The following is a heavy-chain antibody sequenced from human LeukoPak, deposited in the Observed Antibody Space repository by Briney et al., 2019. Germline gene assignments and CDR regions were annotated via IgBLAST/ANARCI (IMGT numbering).Heavy chain of an antibody. D-gene: IGHD4-11*01. CDR1: GGSISTYY. Sequence: SETLSLTCTVSGGSISTYYGNWIRQAPGKGLEWIGYIYYSGSTNYNPSLKSRVTMSVDTSRNQFSLKLSSVTAADTAVYYCARAQVDYNNGPGSXGYYSYGMDVWGQGTTVTVSS. V-gene: IGHV4-59*01. CDR2: IYYSGST. CDR3: ARAQVDYNNGPGSXGYYSYGMDV. J-gene: IGHJ6*02.